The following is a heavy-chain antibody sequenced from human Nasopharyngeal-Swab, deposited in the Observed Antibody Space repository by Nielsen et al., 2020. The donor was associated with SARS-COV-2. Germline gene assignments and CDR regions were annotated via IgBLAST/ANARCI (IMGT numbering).Heavy chain of an antibody. Sequence: VRLMPGKGLEWVGIINPDDSYARYSPSFQGQVTISADKSISAAYLQWSSLKASDTAIYYCARRQGYYDNAGYYLYWGQGTLVTVSS. V-gene: IGHV5-51*01. CDR2: INPDDSYA. J-gene: IGHJ4*02. D-gene: IGHD3-9*01. CDR3: ARRQGYYDNAGYYLY.